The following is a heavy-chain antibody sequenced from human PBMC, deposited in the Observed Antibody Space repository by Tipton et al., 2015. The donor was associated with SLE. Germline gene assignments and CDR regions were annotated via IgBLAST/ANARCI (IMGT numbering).Heavy chain of an antibody. D-gene: IGHD3-10*01. CDR1: GFTFSDYY. J-gene: IGHJ1*01. V-gene: IGHV3-11*05. CDR3: ARGPWPFGYFQH. CDR2: ISSSSSYT. Sequence: SLRLSCAASGFTFSDYYMSWIRQAPGKGLEWVSYISSSSSYTNYADSVKGRFTISRDNAKNSLYLQMNSLRAEDTAVYYCARGPWPFGYFQHWGQGTLVTVSS.